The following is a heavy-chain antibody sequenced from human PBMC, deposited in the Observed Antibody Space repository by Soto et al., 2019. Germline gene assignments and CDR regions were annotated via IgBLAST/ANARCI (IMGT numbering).Heavy chain of an antibody. CDR3: ARGFPYDFWSGSDYYGMDV. CDR2: ISYDGSNK. CDR1: GFTFSSYA. J-gene: IGHJ6*02. D-gene: IGHD3-3*01. V-gene: IGHV3-30-3*01. Sequence: QVQLVESGGGVVQPGRSLRLSCAASGFTFSSYAMHWVRQAPGKGLEWVAVISYDGSNKYYADSVKGRFTISRDNSKTTLYLQMNRLRAEDTAVYYCARGFPYDFWSGSDYYGMDVWGQGTTVTVSS.